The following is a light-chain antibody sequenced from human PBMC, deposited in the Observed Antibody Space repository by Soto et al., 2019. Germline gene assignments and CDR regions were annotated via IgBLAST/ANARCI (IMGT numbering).Light chain of an antibody. CDR1: QSISTW. CDR2: KAS. V-gene: IGKV1-5*03. J-gene: IGKJ2*01. CDR3: QQYNNWYT. Sequence: DIQMTQSPSTLSASVGDRVTITCRASQSISTWLSGYQQKPGKAPKFLIYKASSLESGVPSRFSGSGSETEFTLTISSLQPDDFATYYCQQYNNWYTFGQGTKLEIK.